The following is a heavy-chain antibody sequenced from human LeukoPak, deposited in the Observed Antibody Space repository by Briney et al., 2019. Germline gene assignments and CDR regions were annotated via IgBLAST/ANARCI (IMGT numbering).Heavy chain of an antibody. CDR2: IKQDGSEK. CDR1: GFTFSSYW. Sequence: TGGSLRLSCAASGFTFSSYWMSWVRQAPGEGLEWVANIKQDGSEKYYVDSVKGRFTISRDNANNSLYLQMNSLRAEDTAVYYCASLKNSGWGNAFHIWGQGTMVTVSS. J-gene: IGHJ3*02. CDR3: ASLKNSGWGNAFHI. D-gene: IGHD6-19*01. V-gene: IGHV3-7*01.